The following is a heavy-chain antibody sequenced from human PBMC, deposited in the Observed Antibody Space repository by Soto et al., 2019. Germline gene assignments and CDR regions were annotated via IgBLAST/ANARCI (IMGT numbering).Heavy chain of an antibody. CDR2: IYYSGST. CDR1: GGSFSGFY. Sequence: SETLSLTCAVYGGSFSGFYWSWIRQPPGKGLEWIGYIYYSGSTNYNPSLKSRVTISVDTSKNQFSLKLSSVTAADTAVYYCARRYGPGFDYWGQGTLVTVSS. D-gene: IGHD4-17*01. V-gene: IGHV4-59*08. CDR3: ARRYGPGFDY. J-gene: IGHJ4*02.